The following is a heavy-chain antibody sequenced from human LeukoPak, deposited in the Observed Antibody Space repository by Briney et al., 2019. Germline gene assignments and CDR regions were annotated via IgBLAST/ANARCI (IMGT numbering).Heavy chain of an antibody. CDR2: ITSSSSYI. Sequence: PGGSLRLSCAASGFTFSSYNMNWVRQAPGKGLEWVSSITSSSSYIYYADSVKGRFTISRDNSKNTLYLQMNSLRAEDTAVYYCASDLNCGGDCYLGDNAFDIWGQGTMVTVSS. J-gene: IGHJ3*02. CDR1: GFTFSSYN. CDR3: ASDLNCGGDCYLGDNAFDI. V-gene: IGHV3-21*01. D-gene: IGHD2-21*02.